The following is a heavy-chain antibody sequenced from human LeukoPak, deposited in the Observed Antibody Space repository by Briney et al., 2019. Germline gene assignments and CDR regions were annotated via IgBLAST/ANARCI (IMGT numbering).Heavy chain of an antibody. CDR1: GYTFTTYA. J-gene: IGHJ4*02. V-gene: IGHV1-2*02. D-gene: IGHD3-10*01. CDR3: ARDWLTYYYGSGSYSSVY. Sequence: ASVKVSCKASGYTFTTYAMNWVRQAPGQGLEWMGWINPNSGGTNYAQKFQGRVAMTRDTSISTAYMELSRLTSDDTAVYYCARDWLTYYYGSGSYSSVYWGQGTLVTVSS. CDR2: INPNSGGT.